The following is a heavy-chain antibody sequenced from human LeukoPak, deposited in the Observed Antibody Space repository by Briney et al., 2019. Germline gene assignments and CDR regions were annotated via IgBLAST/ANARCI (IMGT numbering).Heavy chain of an antibody. Sequence: PGGSLRLSCAASGFTFSSYAMSWVRQAPGKGLEWVSAISGSGGSTYYADSVKGRFAISRDNSKNTLYLQMNSLRAEDTAVYYCAKDLYGDYSWFCDYWGQGTLVTVSS. V-gene: IGHV3-23*01. CDR1: GFTFSSYA. D-gene: IGHD4-17*01. J-gene: IGHJ4*02. CDR3: AKDLYGDYSWFCDY. CDR2: ISGSGGST.